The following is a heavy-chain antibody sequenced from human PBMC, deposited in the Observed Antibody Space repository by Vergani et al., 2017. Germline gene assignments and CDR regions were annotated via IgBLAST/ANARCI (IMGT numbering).Heavy chain of an antibody. CDR1: DFISNGHY. V-gene: IGHV4-38-2*01. J-gene: IGHJ6*02. Sequence: QLQLQQSGPGLVKPSETLSLICDVFDFISNGHYWGWIRQPPGKGLEWIGSIYYSGSTYYNPSLKSRVTISVDTSKNQFSLKLSSVTAADTAVYYCARHLAYCGGDCYPYYYGMDVWGQGTTVTVSS. D-gene: IGHD2-21*02. CDR2: IYYSGST. CDR3: ARHLAYCGGDCYPYYYGMDV.